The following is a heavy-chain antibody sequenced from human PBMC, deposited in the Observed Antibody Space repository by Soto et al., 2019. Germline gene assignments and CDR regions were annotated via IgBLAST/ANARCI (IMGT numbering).Heavy chain of an antibody. V-gene: IGHV1-2*02. D-gene: IGHD3-3*01. Sequence: GGSVKVSCKASGYTFTGYYMHWVRQAPGQGLEWMGWINPNSGGTNYAQKFQGRVTMTRGTSISTAYMELSRLRSDDTAVYYCARAALLLRFLEWLSVDAFDIWGQGTMVTVSS. CDR3: ARAALLLRFLEWLSVDAFDI. CDR1: GYTFTGYY. J-gene: IGHJ3*02. CDR2: INPNSGGT.